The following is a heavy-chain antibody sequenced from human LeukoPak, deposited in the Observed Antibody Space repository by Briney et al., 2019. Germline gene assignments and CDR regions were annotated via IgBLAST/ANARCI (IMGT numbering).Heavy chain of an antibody. D-gene: IGHD6-19*01. CDR3: TRVGYSSSFYFDY. CDR2: ISGSGGST. J-gene: IGHJ4*02. CDR1: GFTFSSYA. V-gene: IGHV3-23*01. Sequence: GGSLRLSCAASGFTFSSYAMSWVRQAPGKGLEWVSAISGSGGSTYYADSVKGRFTISRDNSKNTLYLQMNSLRAEDTAAYYCTRVGYSSSFYFDYWGQGTLVTVSS.